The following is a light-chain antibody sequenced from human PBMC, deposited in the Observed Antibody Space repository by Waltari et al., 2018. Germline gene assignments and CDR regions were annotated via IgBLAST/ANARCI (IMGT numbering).Light chain of an antibody. CDR1: QSVLYNSNDKNY. CDR3: QQYYRSRT. CDR2: WAS. Sequence: DIVMTQSPDSLAVSLGERATISCSSSQSVLYNSNDKNYLAWYQQKPGQPPRLLIYWASTRESGVPDRFSGSGSGTDFTLTISNLQAEDVAVYYCQQYYRSRTFGQGTKVEIK. V-gene: IGKV4-1*01. J-gene: IGKJ1*01.